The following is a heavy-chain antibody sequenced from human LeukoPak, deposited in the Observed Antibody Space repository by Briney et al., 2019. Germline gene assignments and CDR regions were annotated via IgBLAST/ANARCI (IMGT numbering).Heavy chain of an antibody. CDR1: GFTLSSYE. D-gene: IGHD3-9*01. CDR2: IEYSGGSA. V-gene: IGHV3-23*01. J-gene: IGHJ4*02. CDR3: AKDQARHYDILTGYYNLGYFDY. Sequence: GGSLRLSCIVSGFTLSSYEMSWIRQAPGKGLEWVASIEYSGGSAYYADSVKGRFSISREDSKNTLYLQLNSLRAEDTAIFYCAKDQARHYDILTGYYNLGYFDYWGQGALVTVSS.